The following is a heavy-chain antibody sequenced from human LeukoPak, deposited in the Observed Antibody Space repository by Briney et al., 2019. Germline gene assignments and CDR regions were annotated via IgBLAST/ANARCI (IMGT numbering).Heavy chain of an antibody. D-gene: IGHD6-13*01. V-gene: IGHV4-4*02. CDR2: IYHSGST. J-gene: IGHJ5*02. Sequence: PSGTLSLTCAVSGGSISSSNWWSWVRQPPGKGLEWIGEIYHSGSTNYNPSLKSRVTISVDKSKNQFSLKLSSVTAADTAVYYCARSGTGYSCSWYWFDPWGQGTLVTVSS. CDR3: ARSGTGYSCSWYWFDP. CDR1: GGSISSSNW.